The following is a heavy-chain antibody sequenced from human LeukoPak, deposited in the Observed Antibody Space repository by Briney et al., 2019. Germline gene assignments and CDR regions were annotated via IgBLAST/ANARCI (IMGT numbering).Heavy chain of an antibody. CDR2: IYYSGST. Sequence: SETLSLTCTVSGGSISSSYYYWGWIRQPPGKGLELIGSIYYSGSTYYNPSLRSRVTMSVDTSKNQFSLKMSSVTAAVTAVYHCARRLGIAVFDYWGQGTLVTVSS. CDR3: ARRLGIAVFDY. D-gene: IGHD6-19*01. V-gene: IGHV4-39*01. CDR1: GGSISSSYYY. J-gene: IGHJ4*02.